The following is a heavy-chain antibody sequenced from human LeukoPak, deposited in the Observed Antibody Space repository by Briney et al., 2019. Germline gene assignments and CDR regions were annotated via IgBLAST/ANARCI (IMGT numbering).Heavy chain of an antibody. Sequence: GEPLKISCQGSGYSFTSYWISWVRQMPGKGLEWMGRIDPSDSYTNYSPSFQGHVTISADKSISTAYLQWSSLKASDTAMYYCAITTAMAPYYYYYGMDVWGKGTTVTVSS. V-gene: IGHV5-10-1*01. J-gene: IGHJ6*04. CDR2: IDPSDSYT. D-gene: IGHD5-18*01. CDR3: AITTAMAPYYYYYGMDV. CDR1: GYSFTSYW.